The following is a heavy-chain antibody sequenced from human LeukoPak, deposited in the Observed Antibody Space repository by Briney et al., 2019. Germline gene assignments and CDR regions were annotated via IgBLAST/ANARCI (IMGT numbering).Heavy chain of an antibody. V-gene: IGHV4-59*01. CDR1: GGSISSYY. Sequence: SETLSLTCTVSGGSISSYYWSWIRQPPGKGLEWIGYIYYSGSTNYNPSLKSRVTISVDTSKNQFSLKLSSVTAADTAVYYCARVAYYYDSSGSLGAFDIWGQGTMVTVSS. CDR3: ARVAYYYDSSGSLGAFDI. J-gene: IGHJ3*02. CDR2: IYYSGST. D-gene: IGHD3-22*01.